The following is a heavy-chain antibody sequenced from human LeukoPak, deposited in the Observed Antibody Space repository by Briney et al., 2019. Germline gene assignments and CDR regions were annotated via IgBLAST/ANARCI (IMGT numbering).Heavy chain of an antibody. V-gene: IGHV1-18*01. CDR2: ISAYNGNT. CDR3: ARGSGLTMARGQYYYGIDV. J-gene: IGHJ6*02. D-gene: IGHD3-10*01. Sequence: APVKVSCKASGYTFTSYGISWVRQAPGQGLEWMGWISAYNGNTNYAQKLQGRVTMTTDTSTSTAYMELRSLRSDDTAVYYCARGSGLTMARGQYYYGIDVWGQGTTVTVSS. CDR1: GYTFTSYG.